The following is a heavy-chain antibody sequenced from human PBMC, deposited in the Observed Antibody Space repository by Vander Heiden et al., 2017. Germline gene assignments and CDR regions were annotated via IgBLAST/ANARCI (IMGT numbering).Heavy chain of an antibody. CDR1: GSTFTSYG. Sequence: QVQLVQSGAEVKTPGDSVKVSCKAAGSTFTSYGISSVLQAPGQGLEWMGWISAYNGNTNYAQKLQGRVTMTTDTSTSTAYMELRSLRSDDTAVYYCARKVDFELYFDYWGQGTLVTVSS. CDR3: ARKVDFELYFDY. J-gene: IGHJ4*02. D-gene: IGHD1-26*01. V-gene: IGHV1-18*04. CDR2: ISAYNGNT.